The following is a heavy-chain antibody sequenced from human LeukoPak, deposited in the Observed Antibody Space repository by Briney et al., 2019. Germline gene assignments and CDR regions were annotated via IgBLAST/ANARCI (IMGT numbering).Heavy chain of an antibody. Sequence: PSETLSLTCTVSGYSISSGYYWGWIRQPPGKGLEWIGSIYHSGSTYYNPSLKSRVTISVDTSKNQFSLKLSSVTAADTAVYYCARDLKQLWYYDSSGYYFDYWGQGTLVTVSS. CDR2: IYHSGST. J-gene: IGHJ4*02. D-gene: IGHD3-22*01. CDR1: GYSISSGYY. CDR3: ARDLKQLWYYDSSGYYFDY. V-gene: IGHV4-38-2*02.